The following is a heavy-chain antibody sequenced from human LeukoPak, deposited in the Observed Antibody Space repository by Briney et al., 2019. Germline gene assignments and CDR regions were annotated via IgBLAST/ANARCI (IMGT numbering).Heavy chain of an antibody. D-gene: IGHD6-19*01. J-gene: IGHJ4*02. CDR2: INHSGST. Sequence: PSETLSLTRAVYGGSFSGYYWSWIRQPPGKGLEWIGEINHSGSTNYNPSLKSRVTISVDTSKNQFSLKLSSVTAADTAVYYCASLLGGWYMYWGQGTLVTVSS. CDR1: GGSFSGYY. CDR3: ASLLGGWYMY. V-gene: IGHV4-34*01.